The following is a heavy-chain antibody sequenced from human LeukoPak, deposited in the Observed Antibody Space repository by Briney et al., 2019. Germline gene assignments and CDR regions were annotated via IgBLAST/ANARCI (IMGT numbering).Heavy chain of an antibody. CDR2: IKQDGSEK. J-gene: IGHJ4*02. CDR1: GLTFSTYW. D-gene: IGHD6-19*01. V-gene: IGHV3-7*01. CDR3: ARDGGVSGSYSSGWQQGGFDY. Sequence: GGSLRLSCAASGLTFSTYWMTWVRQAPGKGLEWVANIKQDGSEKNYVDSVKGRFTISRDNAKNSLYLQMNSLRVEDTAVYYCARDGGVSGSYSSGWQQGGFDYWGQGTLVTVSS.